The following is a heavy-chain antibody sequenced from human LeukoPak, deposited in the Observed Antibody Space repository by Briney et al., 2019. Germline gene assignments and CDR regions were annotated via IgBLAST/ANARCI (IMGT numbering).Heavy chain of an antibody. CDR3: ARAGRYYYDSSGPGGYYFDY. J-gene: IGHJ4*02. Sequence: SETLSLTCTVSGGSISSYYWSWIRQPPGKGLEWIGYIYHSGSTYYNPSLKSRVTISVDRSKNQFSLKLSSVTAADTAVYYCARAGRYYYDSSGPGGYYFDYWGQGTLVTVSS. D-gene: IGHD3-22*01. CDR1: GGSISSYY. CDR2: IYHSGST. V-gene: IGHV4-59*12.